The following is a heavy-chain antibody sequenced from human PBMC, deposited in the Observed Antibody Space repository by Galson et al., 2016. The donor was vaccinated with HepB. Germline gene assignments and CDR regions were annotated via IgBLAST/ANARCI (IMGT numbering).Heavy chain of an antibody. D-gene: IGHD3-10*01. CDR2: ISGSGGRT. J-gene: IGHJ6*02. Sequence: SLRLSCAASGFRFSSYAVSWVRQAPGKGLEWVSGISGSGGRTYYADSVKGRFTISRDNSKNTVYLQMNRLRVEDTALYYCAKDGYFASGSALYGMDVWGQGTTVTVSS. V-gene: IGHV3-23*01. CDR3: AKDGYFASGSALYGMDV. CDR1: GFRFSSYA.